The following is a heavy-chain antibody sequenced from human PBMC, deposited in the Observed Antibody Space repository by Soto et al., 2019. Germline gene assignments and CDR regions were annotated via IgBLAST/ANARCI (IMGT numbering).Heavy chain of an antibody. CDR3: AGWHVAVAENQNDY. V-gene: IGHV3-30-3*01. CDR2: ISYDGSNK. CDR1: GFTFSSYA. D-gene: IGHD6-19*01. J-gene: IGHJ4*02. Sequence: QVQLVESGGGVVQPGRSLRLSCAASGFTFSSYAMHWVRQAPGKGLEWVAVISYDGSNKYYADSVKGRFTISRDNSKNTLYLQMNSLRAEDTAVYYCAGWHVAVAENQNDYWGQGTLVTVSS.